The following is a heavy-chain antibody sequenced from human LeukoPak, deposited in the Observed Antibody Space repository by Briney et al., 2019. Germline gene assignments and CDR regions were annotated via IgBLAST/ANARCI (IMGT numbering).Heavy chain of an antibody. Sequence: SETLSLTCTVSGGYTSSYYWNWIRQAPGKGLEWIGYIYYNGSTNYNPSLKSRVTTSVDTSKNQFSLELNSVTAADMAVYYCARVEAATTNPRFDYWGQGTLVTVSS. CDR2: IYYNGST. D-gene: IGHD5-24*01. CDR3: ARVEAATTNPRFDY. J-gene: IGHJ4*02. CDR1: GGYTSSYY. V-gene: IGHV4-59*12.